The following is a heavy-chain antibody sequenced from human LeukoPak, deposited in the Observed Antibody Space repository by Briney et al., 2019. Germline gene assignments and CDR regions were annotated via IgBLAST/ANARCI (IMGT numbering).Heavy chain of an antibody. CDR1: GYTFTGYA. CDR2: INAGNGNT. CDR3: ARAAPGDCSGGSCYSEYNWFDP. V-gene: IGHV1-3*01. Sequence: ASVKVSCKASGYTFTGYAMHWVRQAPGQRLEWMGWINAGNGNTKYSQKFQGRVTITRDTSASTAYMELSSLRSEDTAVYYCARAAPGDCSGGSCYSEYNWFDPWGQGTLVTVSS. D-gene: IGHD2-15*01. J-gene: IGHJ5*02.